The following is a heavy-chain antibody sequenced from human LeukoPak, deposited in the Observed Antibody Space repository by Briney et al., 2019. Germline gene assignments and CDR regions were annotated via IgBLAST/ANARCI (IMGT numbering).Heavy chain of an antibody. CDR3: AKAGYDSSGYGLDAFDI. Sequence: PGGSLRLSCAASGFTLSSYGMHWVRQAPGKGLEWVAFIRYDGSNKYYADSVKGRFTISRDNSKNTLYLQMNSLRAEDTAVYYCAKAGYDSSGYGLDAFDIWGQGTMVTVSS. J-gene: IGHJ3*02. CDR2: IRYDGSNK. CDR1: GFTLSSYG. D-gene: IGHD3-22*01. V-gene: IGHV3-30*02.